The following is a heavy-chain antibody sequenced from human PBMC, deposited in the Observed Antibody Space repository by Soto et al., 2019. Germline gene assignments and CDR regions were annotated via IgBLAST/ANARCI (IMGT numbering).Heavy chain of an antibody. V-gene: IGHV1-3*01. Sequence: QVQLVQSGAEVKKPGASVKVSCKASGYIFTKYAMHWVRQAPGQRPEWMGWINGGDGDTKYLQNFQGRVSFTRDTSASTAYMEVTSLRSEDTAVDFCVAVDYGDYCGQGALVIVSS. D-gene: IGHD3-16*01. CDR1: GYIFTKYA. J-gene: IGHJ4*02. CDR3: VAVDYGDY. CDR2: INGGDGDT.